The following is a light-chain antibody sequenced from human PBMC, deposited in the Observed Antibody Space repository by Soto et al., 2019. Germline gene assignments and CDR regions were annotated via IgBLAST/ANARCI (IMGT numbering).Light chain of an antibody. Sequence: QSALTQPPSASGSPGQSVTISGTGTKNDIGVYDFVSWYQHHPGKAPRLIIYEVVQRPSGVPDRLSGSKSGNTASLTVSGLQAADEADYFCKSYAGSNTYVFGSGTKVTVL. V-gene: IGLV2-8*01. CDR3: KSYAGSNTYV. CDR2: EVV. J-gene: IGLJ1*01. CDR1: KNDIGVYDF.